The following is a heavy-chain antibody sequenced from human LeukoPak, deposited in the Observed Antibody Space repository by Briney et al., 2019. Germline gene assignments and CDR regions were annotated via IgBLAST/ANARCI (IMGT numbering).Heavy chain of an antibody. Sequence: SETLSLTCSVSGGSISPYYWSWIRQPPGKGLEWIGYIYFTGSTNYNPSLKSRVTISLDTSKNQFSLNLMSVTAADTAVYYCARSLYGSGNIWLDPWGQGTLVTVSS. CDR1: GGSISPYY. V-gene: IGHV4-59*01. CDR3: ARSLYGSGNIWLDP. D-gene: IGHD3-10*01. J-gene: IGHJ5*02. CDR2: IYFTGST.